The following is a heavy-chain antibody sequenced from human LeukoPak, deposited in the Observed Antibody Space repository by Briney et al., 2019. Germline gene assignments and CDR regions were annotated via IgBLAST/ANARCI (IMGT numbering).Heavy chain of an antibody. V-gene: IGHV4-59*12. D-gene: IGHD4-17*01. Sequence: PSETLSLTCTVSGCSISSYYWSWIRQPPGKGLECIGYIYNSGSTNYNPSLKSRLTISVDTSKNQFSLKLSSVTAADTAVYYCARARRTVTTSFDYWGQGTLVTVSS. CDR3: ARARRTVTTSFDY. J-gene: IGHJ4*02. CDR2: IYNSGST. CDR1: GCSISSYY.